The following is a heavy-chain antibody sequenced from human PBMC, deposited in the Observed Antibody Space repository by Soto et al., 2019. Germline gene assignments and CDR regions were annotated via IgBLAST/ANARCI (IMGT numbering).Heavy chain of an antibody. CDR1: GFTVGDYA. V-gene: IGHV3-9*01. CDR2: FKWNSGDV. Sequence: FLSLYCAASGFTVGDYAKHGVRQVPGKGLEWVSGFKWNSGDVGYADSVKGRFTISRDNAKNSLYLQMNSLRPEDTAVYYCAKDSSSGSPYYGMDLWGQGTMVTVSS. J-gene: IGHJ6*02. CDR3: AKDSSSGSPYYGMDL. D-gene: IGHD3-10*01.